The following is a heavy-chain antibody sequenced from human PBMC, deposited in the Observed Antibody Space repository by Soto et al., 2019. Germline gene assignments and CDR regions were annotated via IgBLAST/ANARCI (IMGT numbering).Heavy chain of an antibody. CDR1: GYTSPSYL. D-gene: IGHD3-22*01. Sequence: GAALPISEEAFGYTSPSYLLPCVRQLPGKDLEWVGIIDPGDSDTRYNPAFQGQLTISADKSISTAYLQWSSLKASDSAMYYCAAVIVVVPYGCDYDYGMYGWGQGTTGIVSS. J-gene: IGHJ6*02. CDR3: AAVIVVVPYGCDYDYGMYG. CDR2: IDPGDSDT. V-gene: IGHV5-51*01.